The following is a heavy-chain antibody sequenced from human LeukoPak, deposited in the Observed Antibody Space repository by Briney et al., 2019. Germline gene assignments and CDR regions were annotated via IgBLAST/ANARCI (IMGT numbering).Heavy chain of an antibody. D-gene: IGHD2-2*03. CDR1: GYTFTGYY. CDR3: ARDGYCRGSSCPFQH. Sequence: ASVRVSCTASGYTFTGYYIHWVRQAPGQGLEWMGWIDPHSGGTDYAQKFQGRVTMTRDTSISTSYMEVTGLRSDDTAVYFCARDGYCRGSSCPFQHWGQGTMVTVSS. CDR2: IDPHSGGT. J-gene: IGHJ1*01. V-gene: IGHV1-2*02.